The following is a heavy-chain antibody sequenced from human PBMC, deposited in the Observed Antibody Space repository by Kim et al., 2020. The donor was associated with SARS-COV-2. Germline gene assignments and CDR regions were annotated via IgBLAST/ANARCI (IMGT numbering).Heavy chain of an antibody. V-gene: IGHV3-23*01. J-gene: IGHJ5*01. CDR3: AKDLFLRHDPPNSGLDS. Sequence: GGSLRLSCAASGFTFYDYAMAWVRQAPGKGLEWVAAISGSGDTTFYADSVKGRFTISRDTSKSTLYLQMSRLRAADTAIYYCAKDLFLRHDPPNSGLDS. CDR1: GFTFYDYA. D-gene: IGHD5-12*01. CDR2: ISGSGDTT.